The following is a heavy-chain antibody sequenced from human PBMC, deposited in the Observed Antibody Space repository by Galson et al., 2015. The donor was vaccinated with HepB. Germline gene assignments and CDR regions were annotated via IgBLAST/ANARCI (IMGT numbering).Heavy chain of an antibody. V-gene: IGHV3-73*01. CDR2: IRSKANSYAT. CDR1: GFTFSGSA. D-gene: IGHD3-10*01. Sequence: SLRLSCAASGFTFSGSAMHWVRQASGKGLEWVGRIRSKANSYATAYAASVKGGFTISRDDSKNTAYLQMNSLKTEDTAVYYCTRLWFGERSGFDYWGQGTLVTVSS. J-gene: IGHJ4*02. CDR3: TRLWFGERSGFDY.